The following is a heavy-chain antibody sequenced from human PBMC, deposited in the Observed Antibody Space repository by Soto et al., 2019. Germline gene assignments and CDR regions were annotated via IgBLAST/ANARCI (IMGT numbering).Heavy chain of an antibody. D-gene: IGHD2-2*02. CDR2: ISAYNGNT. J-gene: IGHJ6*02. CDR3: ARDRMRYCISTSCYRNYYGMDV. Sequence: QVQLVQSGAEVKKPGASVKVSCKASGYTFTSYGISWVRQAPGQGLEWMGWISAYNGNTNYAQKLQGRVTMTTDTSTSTAYMELRSLRSDDTAVYYCARDRMRYCISTSCYRNYYGMDVWSQGTTVTVSS. CDR1: GYTFTSYG. V-gene: IGHV1-18*01.